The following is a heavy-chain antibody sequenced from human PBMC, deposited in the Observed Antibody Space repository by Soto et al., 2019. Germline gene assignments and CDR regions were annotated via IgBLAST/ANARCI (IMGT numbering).Heavy chain of an antibody. Sequence: GDSLKISCKGSGYSFTSYWLGSVRQMPGKGLEWMGIIYPGDSDTRYSPSFQGQVTISADKSISTAYLQWSSLKASDTAMYYCAIYYYDSSGYGGFDPWGQGTLVTVSS. D-gene: IGHD3-22*01. CDR3: AIYYYDSSGYGGFDP. CDR2: IYPGDSDT. CDR1: GYSFTSYW. J-gene: IGHJ5*02. V-gene: IGHV5-51*01.